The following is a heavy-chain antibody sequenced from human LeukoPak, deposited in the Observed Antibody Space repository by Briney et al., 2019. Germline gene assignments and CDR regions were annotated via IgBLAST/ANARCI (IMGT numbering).Heavy chain of an antibody. V-gene: IGHV1-8*03. D-gene: IGHD2-2*01. CDR2: MNPNSGNT. J-gene: IGHJ5*02. CDR1: GYTFTSYD. Sequence: ASVKVSCKASGYTFTSYDINWVRQATGQGLEWMGWMNPNSGNTGYAQKFQGRVTITRNTSISTAYMELSSLRSEDTAVYYCARVGLGYCSSTSCMWFDPWGQGTLVTVSS. CDR3: ARVGLGYCSSTSCMWFDP.